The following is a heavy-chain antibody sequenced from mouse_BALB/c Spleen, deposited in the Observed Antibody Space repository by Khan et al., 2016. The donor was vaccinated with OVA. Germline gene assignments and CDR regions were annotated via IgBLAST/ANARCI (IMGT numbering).Heavy chain of an antibody. CDR1: GYSITSGYA. Sequence: EVQLQESGPGLVKPSQSLSLTCTVTGYSITSGYAWNWIRQFPGNNLEWMGYISYSGVTSYTPSLKSRISITRDTSKNQFVLQLKSVTTEDTATYYCARGNYYGYCFDYWGQGTTLTVSA. V-gene: IGHV3-2*02. D-gene: IGHD1-1*01. CDR2: ISYSGVT. CDR3: ARGNYYGYCFDY. J-gene: IGHJ2*01.